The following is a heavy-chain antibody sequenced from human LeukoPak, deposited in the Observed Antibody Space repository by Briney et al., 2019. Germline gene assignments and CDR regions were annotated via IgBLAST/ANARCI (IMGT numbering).Heavy chain of an antibody. CDR2: ISSSSSYI. D-gene: IGHD2-2*01. J-gene: IGHJ6*03. CDR1: GFTFSSYS. V-gene: IGHV3-21*01. Sequence: GGSMRLSCAASGFTFSSYSMNWVRQAPGKGRGWVSSISSSSSYIYYADSVKGRFTISRDNSKNSLYLQMNSLRAEDTAVYYRARDAQVEYQLLHPFHYYYMDVWGKGAPVTVSS. CDR3: ARDAQVEYQLLHPFHYYYMDV.